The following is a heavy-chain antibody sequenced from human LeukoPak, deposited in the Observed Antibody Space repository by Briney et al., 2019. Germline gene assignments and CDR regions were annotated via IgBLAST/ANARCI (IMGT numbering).Heavy chain of an antibody. D-gene: IGHD5-24*01. CDR2: IYPGDSDT. Sequence: GESLKISCKGSGYSFTSYWIGWVRQMPGKGLEWMGIIYPGDSDTRYSPSFQGQVTISADKSISTAYLQWSSLKASDTAMYYCARHQKKRWLQLGQGFDYWGQGTLVTVSS. V-gene: IGHV5-51*01. CDR3: ARHQKKRWLQLGQGFDY. CDR1: GYSFTSYW. J-gene: IGHJ4*02.